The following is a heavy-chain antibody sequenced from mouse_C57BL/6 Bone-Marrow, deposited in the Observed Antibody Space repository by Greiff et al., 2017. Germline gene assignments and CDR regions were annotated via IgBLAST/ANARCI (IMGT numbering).Heavy chain of an antibody. CDR2: INPSNGYT. J-gene: IGHJ4*01. CDR1: GYTFTSYT. D-gene: IGHD1-1*01. CDR3: ARWGRSVHYAMDV. V-gene: IGHV1-4*01. Sequence: VQLQESGAELARPGASVKMSCKASGYTFTSYTMHWVTQRPGQGLEWIGYINPSNGYTKYNQQFKDKATLTADKSSSTAYMQLSSLPSEDSAVYYCARWGRSVHYAMDVWGQGTSGTVSS.